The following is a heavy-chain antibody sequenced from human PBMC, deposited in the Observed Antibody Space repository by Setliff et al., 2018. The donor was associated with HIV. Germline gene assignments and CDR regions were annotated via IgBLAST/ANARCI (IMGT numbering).Heavy chain of an antibody. V-gene: IGHV4-34*01. CDR2: TSHSGKT. CDR3: VTSSSWSPRLNF. Sequence: SETLSLTCAVYGGPLSGHYWSWIRQPPGQGLEWIGETSHSGKTNYNPSLKSRVTISVDTSKNQFSLKLTSVTAADTAVYYCVTSSSWSPRLNFWGPGMLVTAPQ. CDR1: GGPLSGHY. J-gene: IGHJ4*02. D-gene: IGHD2-2*01.